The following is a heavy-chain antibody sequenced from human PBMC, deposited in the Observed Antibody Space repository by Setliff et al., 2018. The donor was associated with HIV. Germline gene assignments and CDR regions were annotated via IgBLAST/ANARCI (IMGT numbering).Heavy chain of an antibody. V-gene: IGHV3-9*01. CDR1: GFTFDDYA. Sequence: GGSLRLSCAASGFTFDDYAMHWVRQAPGKGLEWVSGISWNSGSIGYADSVKGRFTISRDNAKNSLYLQMDSLGVEDTAVYYCAGGTGWLIDHWGQGTLVTVSS. J-gene: IGHJ4*02. D-gene: IGHD5-12*01. CDR2: ISWNSGSI. CDR3: AGGTGWLIDH.